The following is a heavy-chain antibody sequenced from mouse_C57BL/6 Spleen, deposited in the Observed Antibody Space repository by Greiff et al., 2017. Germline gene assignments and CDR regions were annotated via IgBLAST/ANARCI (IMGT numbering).Heavy chain of an antibody. D-gene: IGHD1-1*01. CDR3: TRGSSSPWYFDV. CDR1: GFTFSDAW. V-gene: IGHV6-6*01. Sequence: EVKVEESGGGLVQPGGSMKLSCAASGFTFSDAWMDWVRQSPEKGLEWVAEIRNKANNHATYYAESVKGRFTISRDDSKSSVYLQMNSLRAEDTGIYYCTRGSSSPWYFDVWGTGTTVTVSS. CDR2: IRNKANNHAT. J-gene: IGHJ1*03.